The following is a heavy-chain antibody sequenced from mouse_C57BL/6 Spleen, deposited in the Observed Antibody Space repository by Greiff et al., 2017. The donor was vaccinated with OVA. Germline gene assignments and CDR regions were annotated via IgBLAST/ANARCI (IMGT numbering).Heavy chain of an antibody. V-gene: IGHV1-69*01. J-gene: IGHJ3*01. CDR2: IDPSDSYT. CDR1: GYTFTSYW. CDR3: ASGEAWFAY. Sequence: QVQLQQSGAELVMPGASVKLSCKASGYTFTSYWMHWVKPRPGQGLEWIGEIDPSDSYTNYNQKFKGKSTLTVDKSSSTSYMQLSSLTSEDAAVYYCASGEAWFAYWGQGTLVTVSA.